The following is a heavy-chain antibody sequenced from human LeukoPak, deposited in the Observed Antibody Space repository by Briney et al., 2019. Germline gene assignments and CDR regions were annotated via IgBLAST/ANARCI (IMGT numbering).Heavy chain of an antibody. CDR1: GFTFSSYA. Sequence: GGSLRLSCAASGFTFSSYAMSWVRQAPGKGLEWVSAISGSGGRTYYADSVKGRFTITRENSKNTLYLQMDSLRAEDTAVYYCAKSRAVTTASVDYWGQGSLVTVSS. CDR2: ISGSGGRT. D-gene: IGHD4-17*01. V-gene: IGHV3-23*01. CDR3: AKSRAVTTASVDY. J-gene: IGHJ4*02.